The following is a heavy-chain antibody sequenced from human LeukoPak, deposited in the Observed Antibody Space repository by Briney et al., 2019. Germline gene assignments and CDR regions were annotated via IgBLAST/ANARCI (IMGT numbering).Heavy chain of an antibody. D-gene: IGHD1-14*01. V-gene: IGHV4-4*02. CDR1: GGSISRSNW. CDR2: ILHSGDT. Sequence: SGTLSLTCAVSGGSISRSNWWSWVRQPPEKGLEWIGDILHSGDTNYNASLRSRLTISLDKSRNQFSLQLSSVTAADTAVYYCAGYNIPYTFEFWGPGTVVTVSS. CDR3: AGYNIPYTFEF. J-gene: IGHJ4*02.